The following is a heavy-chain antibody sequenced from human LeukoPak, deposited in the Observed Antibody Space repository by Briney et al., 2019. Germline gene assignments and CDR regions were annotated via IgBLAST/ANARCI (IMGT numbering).Heavy chain of an antibody. CDR2: ISAYNGNT. D-gene: IGHD3-9*01. V-gene: IGHV1-18*01. CDR1: GYTFTSYG. Sequence: ASVKVSCKASGYTFTSYGISWVRQAPGQGLEWMGWISAYNGNTNYAQKLQGRVTVTTETSTSTAYMELRSLRSGDTAVYYCARDVSPYYDILTGYYDAFDIWGQGTMVTVSS. CDR3: ARDVSPYYDILTGYYDAFDI. J-gene: IGHJ3*02.